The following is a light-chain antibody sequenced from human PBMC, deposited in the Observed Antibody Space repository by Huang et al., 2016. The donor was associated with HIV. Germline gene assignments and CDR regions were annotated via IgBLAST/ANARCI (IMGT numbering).Light chain of an antibody. CDR2: GTS. Sequence: EIVLTQFPGTLYLSAGERATLSCRSSQGSTSNYLAWYHHKAGQTPRLLIYGTSLRAPGIPDKITGSGAGADFTLTIKLLGAEDLGVYYFQQYGTSPLTFGGGTKVEI. CDR1: QGSTSNY. CDR3: QQYGTSPLT. V-gene: IGKV3-20*01. J-gene: IGKJ4*01.